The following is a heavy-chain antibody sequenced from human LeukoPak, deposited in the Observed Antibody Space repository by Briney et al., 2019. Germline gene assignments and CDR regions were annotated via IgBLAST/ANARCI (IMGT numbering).Heavy chain of an antibody. V-gene: IGHV5-51*01. CDR1: GYSFINYW. CDR3: ARQPMATIGSHLDY. Sequence: GESLKISCKGSGYSFINYWIGWVRQMPGKGLEWMGIIYPGDTVTIYSPSFQGQVTISDDKSIGTAYLQWSSLKASDTAIYYCARQPMATIGSHLDYWGQGTLVTVSS. D-gene: IGHD5-24*01. CDR2: IYPGDTVT. J-gene: IGHJ4*02.